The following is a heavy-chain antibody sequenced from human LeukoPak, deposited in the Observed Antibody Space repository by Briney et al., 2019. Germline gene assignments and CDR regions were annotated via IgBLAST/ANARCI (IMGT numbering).Heavy chain of an antibody. CDR3: ARGSYYYDSSGLWDYFDY. Sequence: GGSLRLSCAASGFTFDDYGMSWVRQAPGKGLEWASGINWNGGSTGYADSVKGRFTISRDNAKNSLYLQMNSLRAEDTALYYCARGSYYYDSSGLWDYFDYWGQGTLVTVSS. CDR1: GFTFDDYG. J-gene: IGHJ4*02. V-gene: IGHV3-20*04. CDR2: INWNGGST. D-gene: IGHD3-22*01.